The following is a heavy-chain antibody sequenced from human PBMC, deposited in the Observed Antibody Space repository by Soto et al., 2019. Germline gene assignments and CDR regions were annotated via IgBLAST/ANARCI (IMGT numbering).Heavy chain of an antibody. J-gene: IGHJ5*02. CDR1: GFPFSNYC. D-gene: IGHD5-12*01. Sequence: GGSLRLSCAASGFPFSNYCINWVRQEPGKGLEWVAVISYDGSNKYYADSVKGRFTISRDNSKNTLYLQMNSLRAEDTAVYYCASIYSGYDSGWFDPWGQGTLVTVSS. CDR3: ASIYSGYDSGWFDP. CDR2: ISYDGSNK. V-gene: IGHV3-30*03.